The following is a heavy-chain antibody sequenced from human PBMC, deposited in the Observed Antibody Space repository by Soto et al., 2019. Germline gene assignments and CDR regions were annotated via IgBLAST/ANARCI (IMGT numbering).Heavy chain of an antibody. J-gene: IGHJ4*02. Sequence: EVQLVESGGGLVQPGGSLRLSCAASGFTFSSYSLNWVRQAPGKGLEWVSYISSSSSTIYYADSVKGRFTISRDNAKNSLYRQMNSLRAEDTAVYYCARDLAVALFDYWGQGTLVTVSS. CDR2: ISSSSSTI. V-gene: IGHV3-48*01. CDR3: ARDLAVALFDY. D-gene: IGHD6-19*01. CDR1: GFTFSSYS.